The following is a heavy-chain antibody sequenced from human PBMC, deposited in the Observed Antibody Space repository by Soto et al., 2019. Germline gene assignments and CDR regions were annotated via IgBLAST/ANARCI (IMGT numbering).Heavy chain of an antibody. CDR3: ARKHYYGSGIENWFDP. Sequence: QVQLQESGPGLVKPSETLSLTCTVSGGSISSYYWSWIRQPPGKGLEWIGYIYYSGSTNYNPSLKSRVTISVDTSKNQFSLKLSSVTAADTAVYYCARKHYYGSGIENWFDPWGQGTLVTVSS. J-gene: IGHJ5*02. CDR1: GGSISSYY. CDR2: IYYSGST. D-gene: IGHD3-10*01. V-gene: IGHV4-59*08.